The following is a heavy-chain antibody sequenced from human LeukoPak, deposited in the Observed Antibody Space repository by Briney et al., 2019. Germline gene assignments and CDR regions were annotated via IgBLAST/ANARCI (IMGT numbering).Heavy chain of an antibody. CDR1: GYTFTGYY. CDR2: INPNSGGT. J-gene: IGHJ4*02. CDR3: ARGRRDGYSLLWLDY. Sequence: ASVKVSCKASGYTFTGYYMHWVRQAPGQGLEWMGWINPNSGGTNYAQKFQGRVTMTRDTSISTAYMELSRLRSDDTAVYYCARGRRDGYSLLWLDYWGRGTLVTVSS. D-gene: IGHD5-24*01. V-gene: IGHV1-2*02.